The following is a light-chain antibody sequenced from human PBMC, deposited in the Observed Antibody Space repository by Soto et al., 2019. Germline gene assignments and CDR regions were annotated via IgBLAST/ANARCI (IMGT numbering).Light chain of an antibody. J-gene: IGKJ5*01. Sequence: EILMTQSPATLSVSPGERATLSCRASQRVSPNVAWYQQRPGRPPRLLIFGASTRATGIPGRFSGSGSGTEFTLTISSLESEDFAVYYCQQYYTWPSFGQGTRLEI. V-gene: IGKV3-15*01. CDR2: GAS. CDR3: QQYYTWPS. CDR1: QRVSPN.